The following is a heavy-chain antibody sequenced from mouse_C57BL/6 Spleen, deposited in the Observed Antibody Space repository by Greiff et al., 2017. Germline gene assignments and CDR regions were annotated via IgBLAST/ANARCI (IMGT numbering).Heavy chain of an antibody. D-gene: IGHD2-5*01. CDR3: VTGYSNPFAY. CDR2: IRSKSNNYAT. V-gene: IGHV10-1*01. J-gene: IGHJ3*01. CDR1: GFSFNTYA. Sequence: GGGLVQPKGSLKLSCAASGFSFNTYAMNWVRQAPGKGLEWVARIRSKSNNYATYYADSVKDRFTISRDDSESMLYLQMNNLKTEDTAMYYCVTGYSNPFAYWGQGTLVTVSA.